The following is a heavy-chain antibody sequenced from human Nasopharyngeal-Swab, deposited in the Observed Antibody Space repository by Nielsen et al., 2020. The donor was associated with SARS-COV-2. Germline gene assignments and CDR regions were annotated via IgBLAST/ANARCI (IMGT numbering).Heavy chain of an antibody. D-gene: IGHD3-22*01. CDR3: VRDVYDSSGGYYFDY. V-gene: IGHV4-30-4*01. CDR2: IYYSGST. CDR1: GGSIDSGDSY. J-gene: IGHJ4*02. Sequence: SETLSLTCTVSGGSIDSGDSYWSWVRQPPGKGLEWIGNIYYSGSTSYNPSPKSRLTISVDTSKNQFSLNLNSVTAADTAVYFCVRDVYDSSGGYYFDYWGQGALVTVSS.